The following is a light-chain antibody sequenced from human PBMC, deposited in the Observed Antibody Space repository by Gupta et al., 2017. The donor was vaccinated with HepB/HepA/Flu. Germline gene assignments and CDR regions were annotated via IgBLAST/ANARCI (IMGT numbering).Light chain of an antibody. V-gene: IGKV3-11*01. CDR3: QHRYNWPPT. CDR2: DAS. CDR1: QSVSTS. J-gene: IGKJ1*01. Sequence: DIVLTQSPATLSLSPGERATLSCRASQSVSTSLAWYQQKPGQAPRLLIYDASNRATGIPARFSGGGSGTDFTLTISSLEPEDFAIYYCQHRYNWPPTFGQGTRLEIK.